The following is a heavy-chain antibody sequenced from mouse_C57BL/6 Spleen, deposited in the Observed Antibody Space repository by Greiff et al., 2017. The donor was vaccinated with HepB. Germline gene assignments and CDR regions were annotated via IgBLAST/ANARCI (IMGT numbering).Heavy chain of an antibody. Sequence: EVQLQQSVAELVRPGASVKLSCTASGFNIKNTYMHWVKQRPEQGLEWIGRIDPANGNTKYAPKFQGKATITADTSSNTAYLQLSSLTSADTAIYYCARSHYYYGSSYLYAMDYWGQGTSVTVSS. CDR3: ARSHYYYGSSYLYAMDY. J-gene: IGHJ4*01. D-gene: IGHD1-1*01. CDR1: GFNIKNTY. CDR2: IDPANGNT. V-gene: IGHV14-3*01.